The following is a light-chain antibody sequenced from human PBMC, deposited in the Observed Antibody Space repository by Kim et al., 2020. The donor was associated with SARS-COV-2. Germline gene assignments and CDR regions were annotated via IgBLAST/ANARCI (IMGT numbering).Light chain of an antibody. Sequence: EVVLTQSPATLSLSPGERATLSCRASQSVSKYLAWYQQKPGQAPRLLIYDTSNRATGIPARFTGSGFGTDFSLTISSLEPEDFAVYYWKQRNDWPLTFGGGTKVDIK. CDR2: DTS. V-gene: IGKV3-11*01. J-gene: IGKJ4*02. CDR3: KQRNDWPLT. CDR1: QSVSKY.